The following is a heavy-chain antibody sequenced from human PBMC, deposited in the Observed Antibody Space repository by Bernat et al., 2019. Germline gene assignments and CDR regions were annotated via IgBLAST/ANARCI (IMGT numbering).Heavy chain of an antibody. J-gene: IGHJ4*02. Sequence: QLQLQESGPGLVKPSETLSLTCTVSGGSISSSSYYWGWIRQPPGKGLEWIGSIYYSGSTYYNPSLKSRVTISVDTSKNQFSLKLSSVTAADTAVYYCARHRGAGYCSGGSCSDFDYWGQGTLVTVS. D-gene: IGHD2-15*01. CDR1: GGSISSSSYY. CDR2: IYYSGST. V-gene: IGHV4-39*01. CDR3: ARHRGAGYCSGGSCSDFDY.